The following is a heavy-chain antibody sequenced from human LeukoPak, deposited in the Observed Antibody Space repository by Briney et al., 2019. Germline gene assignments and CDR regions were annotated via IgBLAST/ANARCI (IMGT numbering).Heavy chain of an antibody. D-gene: IGHD3-10*01. V-gene: IGHV4-59*08. Sequence: PSETLSLTCTVSNVFISSYYWSWIRQPPGKGLEWIGYIYYSGSTKYNPSLESRVTISVDTSKNQFSLHLSSVTAADTAVYYCARSDYYPSAEYFQHWGQGTLVTDSS. CDR2: IYYSGST. CDR3: ARSDYYPSAEYFQH. CDR1: NVFISSYY. J-gene: IGHJ1*01.